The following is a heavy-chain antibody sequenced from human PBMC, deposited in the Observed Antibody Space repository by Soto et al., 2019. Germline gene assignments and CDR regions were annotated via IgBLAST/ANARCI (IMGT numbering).Heavy chain of an antibody. J-gene: IGHJ4*02. D-gene: IGHD3-3*01. CDR2: ISGSDGKT. CDR1: GFSFGSYA. CDR3: ARWSYLDY. Sequence: PGGSLRLSCAASGFSFGSYALSWVRQAPGKGLEWVSTISGSDGKTFYADSVKGRFSISRDTSQSTLYLQMNSLRADDTAMYYCARWSYLDYWGQGTRLTVSS. V-gene: IGHV3-23*01.